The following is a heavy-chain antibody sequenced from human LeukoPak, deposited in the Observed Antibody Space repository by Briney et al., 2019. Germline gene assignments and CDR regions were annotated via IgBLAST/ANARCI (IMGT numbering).Heavy chain of an antibody. Sequence: GGSLRLSCAASGFTFSSYWMHWVRQAPGKGLVWVSRIKSDGSSTNYADSVKGRFTISRDNAKNSLYLQMNSLRAEDTAVYYCARERIGYCSRTSCYLERYYYYMDVWGKGTTVTVSS. CDR1: GFTFSSYW. J-gene: IGHJ6*03. D-gene: IGHD2-2*01. CDR3: ARERIGYCSRTSCYLERYYYYMDV. CDR2: IKSDGSST. V-gene: IGHV3-74*01.